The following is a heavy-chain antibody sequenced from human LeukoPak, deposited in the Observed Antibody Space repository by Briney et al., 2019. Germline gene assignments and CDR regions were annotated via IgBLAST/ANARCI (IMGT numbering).Heavy chain of an antibody. V-gene: IGHV4-39*07. CDR3: ASYSSGYHYFDY. D-gene: IGHD3-22*01. CDR1: GGSISSSSYY. J-gene: IGHJ4*02. CDR2: IYYSGST. Sequence: SSETLSLTCTVSGGSISSSSYYWGWIRQPPGKGLEWIGSIYYSGSTYYNPPLKSRVTISVDTSKNQFSLKLSSVTAADTAVYYCASYSSGYHYFDYWAQGTLVTVS.